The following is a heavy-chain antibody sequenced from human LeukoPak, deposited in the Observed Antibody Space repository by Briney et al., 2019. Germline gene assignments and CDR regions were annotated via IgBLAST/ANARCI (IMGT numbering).Heavy chain of an antibody. CDR2: IGNSGRDT. CDR1: GFTFSTYA. D-gene: IGHD6-19*01. V-gene: IGHV3-23*01. J-gene: IGHJ4*02. CDR3: AKVGPPYSRGWSIELDY. Sequence: GGSLRLSCATSGFTFSTYAMSWVRQAPGKGLEWVSAIGNSGRDTYYADSVEGRFTISRDNSKNTLFLQMNRLRAEDTAVYYCAKVGPPYSRGWSIELDYWGQGTLVTVSS.